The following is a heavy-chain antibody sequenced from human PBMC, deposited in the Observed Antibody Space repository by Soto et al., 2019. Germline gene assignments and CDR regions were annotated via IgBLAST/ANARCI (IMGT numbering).Heavy chain of an antibody. D-gene: IGHD2-2*01. V-gene: IGHV3-15*07. CDR3: TSLGYCISNSCHQVGY. CDR1: GFTFSNAW. CDR2: IKSKTDGGTT. Sequence: GGSLRLSCAASGFTFSNAWMNWVRQAPGKGLEWVGRIKSKTDGGTTDYTAPVKGRFTISRDDSKNTIYLQMNSLKTEGTNINYCTSLGYCISNSCHQVGYWGQGTLVTVSS. J-gene: IGHJ4*02.